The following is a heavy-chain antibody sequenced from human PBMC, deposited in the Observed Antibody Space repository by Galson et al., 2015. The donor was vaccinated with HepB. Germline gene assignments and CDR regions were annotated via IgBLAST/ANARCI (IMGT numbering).Heavy chain of an antibody. V-gene: IGHV3-30-3*01. Sequence: SLRLSCAASGFTFSNYPLHWVRQAPGKGLEWVAFTSYDGGNKKYANSVKGRFTISRDNSKNTLYLQMNSLGLEDTAVYYCARGPGLYDSGWFPFDSWGQGTRVTVSS. CDR2: TSYDGGNK. CDR3: ARGPGLYDSGWFPFDS. J-gene: IGHJ4*02. CDR1: GFTFSNYP. D-gene: IGHD6-19*01.